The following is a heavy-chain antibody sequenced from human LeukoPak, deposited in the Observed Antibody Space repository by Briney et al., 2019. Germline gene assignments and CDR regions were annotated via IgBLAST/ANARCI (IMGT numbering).Heavy chain of an antibody. CDR2: ISGSSSSI. D-gene: IGHD3-10*01. CDR3: NTLSIVRGAISDAFDV. J-gene: IGHJ3*01. V-gene: IGHV3-48*02. CDR1: GFTLTTYN. Sequence: PGGSLRLSCAASGFTLTTYNMYWVRQAPGKGLEWVSYISGSSSSIYYADSVQGRFTISRDSAKNSLYLQMNSLRDEDTAVYYCNTLSIVRGAISDAFDVWGQGTMVAVSS.